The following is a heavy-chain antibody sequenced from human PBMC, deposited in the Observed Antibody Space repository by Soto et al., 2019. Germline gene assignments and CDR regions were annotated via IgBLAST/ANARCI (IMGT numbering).Heavy chain of an antibody. D-gene: IGHD3-22*01. Sequence: SETLSLTCAVSGGSFRGYFWSWIRQSPDKGLEWIGEINDSGSTYYNPSFKSRLTISVDTSKSQISLTLTSVTAADSAVYYYESSGYGDYWGQGARVTVSS. CDR2: INDSGST. CDR1: GGSFRGYF. J-gene: IGHJ4*02. V-gene: IGHV4-34*01. CDR3: ESSGYGDY.